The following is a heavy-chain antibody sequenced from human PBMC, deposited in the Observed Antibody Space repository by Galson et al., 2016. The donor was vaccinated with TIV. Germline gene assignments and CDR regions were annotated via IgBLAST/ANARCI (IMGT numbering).Heavy chain of an antibody. D-gene: IGHD1-1*01. V-gene: IGHV4-59*01. J-gene: IGHJ4*02. CDR2: IYYNGIT. Sequence: SETLSLTCAVSGDSISGYYWSWIRQAPGKGLECIGYIYYNGITYYSPSLKSRVTISVDTTSNQLSLKLTSVTAADTATYNCARWNEGLDYWGRGTLVTVSS. CDR1: GDSISGYY. CDR3: ARWNEGLDY.